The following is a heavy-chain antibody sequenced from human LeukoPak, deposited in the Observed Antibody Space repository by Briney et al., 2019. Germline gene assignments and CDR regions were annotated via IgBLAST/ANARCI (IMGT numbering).Heavy chain of an antibody. D-gene: IGHD6-13*01. V-gene: IGHV4-34*01. CDR2: INHSGST. Sequence: PSETLSLTCAVYGGSFSGYYWSWIRQPPGKGLEWIGEINHSGSTNYNPSLKSRVTISVDTSKNQFSLKLSSVTAADTAVYYCARGLGAAAAGMDVWGQGTTVTVSS. CDR1: GGSFSGYY. CDR3: ARGLGAAAAGMDV. J-gene: IGHJ6*02.